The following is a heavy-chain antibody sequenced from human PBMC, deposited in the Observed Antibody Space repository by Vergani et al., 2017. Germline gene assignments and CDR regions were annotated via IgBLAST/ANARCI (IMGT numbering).Heavy chain of an antibody. D-gene: IGHD3-16*01. Sequence: QVQLVESGGGVVQRGGSLRLSCVTSGFTLSNYDMQWIRQGPGKGLEFVALIQFDGSNQNYADSVKGRFTFTRDFSKNTLYLQMNSLRTDETATYYCAKHFRGWGIDYWGQGTQVIVSS. CDR3: AKHFRGWGIDY. J-gene: IGHJ4*02. CDR2: IQFDGSNQ. V-gene: IGHV3-30*02. CDR1: GFTLSNYD.